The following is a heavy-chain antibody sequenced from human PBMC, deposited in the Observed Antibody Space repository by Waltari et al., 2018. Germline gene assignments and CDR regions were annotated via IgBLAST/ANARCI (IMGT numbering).Heavy chain of an antibody. V-gene: IGHV3-74*03. CDR3: VRDEPGDGLDY. CDR1: GFTFSRYW. CDR2: IDSDSSRT. J-gene: IGHJ4*02. D-gene: IGHD7-27*01. Sequence: EVQLVESGGALVQPGGSLRLSCATSGFTFSRYWMHWVRQAPGKGLMVVSHIDSDSSRTTYADSVKGRFTIARDNAKNTVYLQMNNLGDEDTAVYYCVRDEPGDGLDYWGQGTLVTVSS.